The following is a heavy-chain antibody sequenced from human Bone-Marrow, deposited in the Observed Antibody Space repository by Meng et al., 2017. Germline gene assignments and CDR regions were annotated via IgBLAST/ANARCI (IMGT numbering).Heavy chain of an antibody. V-gene: IGHV1-2*06. Sequence: QVALVQCGAWVNHPGASVRGSCKHSEINFPCYNIRWVLQAPGHWCEWILRINPKSGDTHYAQEFQARVTMTEVTSISTAYMGLSGHRSIDTAMYYCARDEDISAAGKLFGDYWGQGTLVTVSS. CDR2: INPKSGDT. D-gene: IGHD6-13*01. J-gene: IGHJ4*02. CDR1: EINFPCYN. CDR3: ARDEDISAAGKLFGDY.